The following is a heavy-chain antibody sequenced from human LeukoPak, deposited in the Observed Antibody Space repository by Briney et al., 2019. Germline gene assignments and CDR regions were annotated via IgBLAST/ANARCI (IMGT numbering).Heavy chain of an antibody. CDR2: ISTNGGST. D-gene: IGHD6-13*01. V-gene: IGHV3-64*01. CDR1: GFMFSNYD. CDR3: ARDRSSNLYYYYDMDV. J-gene: IGHJ6*02. Sequence: GGSLRLSCAASGFMFSNYDMHWVRQAPGKGLEYVSHISTNGGSTYYAISVKGRFTISRDNSKNTLYLQMGSLRAEDMAVYYCARDRSSNLYYYYDMDVWGQGTTVTVSS.